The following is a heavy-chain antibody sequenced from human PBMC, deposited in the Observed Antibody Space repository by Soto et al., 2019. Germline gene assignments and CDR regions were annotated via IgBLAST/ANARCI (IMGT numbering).Heavy chain of an antibody. CDR2: IFLESGGT. CDR3: VKDFEDGGARF. J-gene: IGHJ4*02. CDR1: GITPEQNA. D-gene: IGHD3-16*01. V-gene: IGHV3-9*02. Sequence: EVQLVESGGGLEQPGGSLRLSCAVSGITPEQNAMHWVRQTPGKGLEWVSGIFLESGGTGYADSVQGRFTISRDNAKNALFLQMNSLRTEDTALYDCVKDFEDGGARFWGQGTLVIVSS.